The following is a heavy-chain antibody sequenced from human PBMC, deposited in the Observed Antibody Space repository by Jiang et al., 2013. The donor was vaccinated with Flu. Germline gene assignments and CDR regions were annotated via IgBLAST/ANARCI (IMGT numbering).Heavy chain of an antibody. V-gene: IGHV4-34*01. Sequence: NHSGSTNYNPSLKSRVTISVDTSKNQFSLKLSSVTAADTAVYYCARAHLGLDYGGNSGAFDYWGQGTLVTVSS. CDR3: ARAHLGLDYGGNSGAFDY. J-gene: IGHJ4*02. D-gene: IGHD4-23*01. CDR2: NHSGST.